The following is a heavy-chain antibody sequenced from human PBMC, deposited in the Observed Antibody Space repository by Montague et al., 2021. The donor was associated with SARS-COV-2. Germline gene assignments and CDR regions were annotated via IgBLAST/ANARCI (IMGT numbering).Heavy chain of an antibody. CDR3: ARGARQGYGFRLGSFDS. D-gene: IGHD3-10*01. CDR1: GGSFSGYY. CDR2: INHSGST. V-gene: IGHV4-34*01. J-gene: IGHJ4*02. Sequence: SETLSLTCAVYGGSFSGYYWNWIRQPPGKGLEWIGEINHSGSTNYNPSLKSRVTMSVDTPKNQFSPKLSSVTAADTAVYYCARGARQGYGFRLGSFDSWGQGTLVTVSS.